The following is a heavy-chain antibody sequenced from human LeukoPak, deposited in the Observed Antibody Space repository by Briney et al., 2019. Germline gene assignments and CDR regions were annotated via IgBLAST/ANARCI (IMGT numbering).Heavy chain of an antibody. Sequence: SETLSLTCAVYGGSFSGYYWSWIRQPPGKGLEWIGEINHSGSTNYNLSLKSRVTISVDTTKNQFSLKLSSVTAADTAVYYCAREYSSGWYRRMDYFDYWGQGTLVTVSS. CDR2: INHSGST. CDR3: AREYSSGWYRRMDYFDY. V-gene: IGHV4-34*01. CDR1: GGSFSGYY. J-gene: IGHJ4*02. D-gene: IGHD6-19*01.